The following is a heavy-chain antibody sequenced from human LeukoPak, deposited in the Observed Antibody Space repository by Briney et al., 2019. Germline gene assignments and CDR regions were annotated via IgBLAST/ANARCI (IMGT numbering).Heavy chain of an antibody. CDR2: IWYDGSNK. V-gene: IGHV3-33*08. D-gene: IGHD6-13*01. CDR1: GFTFSSYG. Sequence: GGSLRLSCAASGFTFSSYGMHWVRQAPGKGLEWVAVIWYDGSNKYYADSVKGRFTISRDNSKNTLYLQMNSLRAEDTAVYYCARDRSIAAAGPADYWGQGTLVTVSS. CDR3: ARDRSIAAAGPADY. J-gene: IGHJ4*02.